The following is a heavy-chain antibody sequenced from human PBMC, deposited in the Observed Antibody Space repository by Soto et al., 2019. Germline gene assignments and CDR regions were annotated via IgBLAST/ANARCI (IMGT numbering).Heavy chain of an antibody. V-gene: IGHV3-30*18. CDR3: AKGWYSYASGSYTLDY. CDR1: GFTFSSYG. CDR2: ISYDGSNK. D-gene: IGHD3-10*01. J-gene: IGHJ4*02. Sequence: GGSLRLSCAASGFTFSSYGMHWVRQAPGKGLEWVAVISYDGSNKYYADSVKGRFTISRDNSKNTLYLQMNSLRAEDTAVYYCAKGWYSYASGSYTLDYWGQGTLVTVSS.